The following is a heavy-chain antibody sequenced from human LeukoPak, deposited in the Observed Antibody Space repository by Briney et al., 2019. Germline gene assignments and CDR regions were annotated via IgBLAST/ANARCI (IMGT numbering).Heavy chain of an antibody. Sequence: GESLKISCKVSGYILTNNWIGWVRQVPGKGLEWMGLIYPGYSDAKYSPSFQGQVTISADRSISTAYLQWSSLKASDTAMYYCARRARGYCSGGSCYWFDPWGQGTLVTVSS. D-gene: IGHD2-15*01. CDR1: GYILTNNW. V-gene: IGHV5-51*01. CDR3: ARRARGYCSGGSCYWFDP. J-gene: IGHJ5*02. CDR2: IYPGYSDA.